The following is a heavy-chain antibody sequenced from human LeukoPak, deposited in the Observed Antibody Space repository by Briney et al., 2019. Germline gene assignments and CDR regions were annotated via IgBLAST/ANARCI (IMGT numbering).Heavy chain of an antibody. CDR2: IYYSGST. CDR1: GGSISSYY. V-gene: IGHV4-59*01. J-gene: IGHJ5*02. CDR3: AGGYCSSTSCSHYNWFDP. D-gene: IGHD2-2*01. Sequence: PSETLSLTCTVSGGSISSYYWSWIRQPPGKGLEWIGYIYYSGSTNYNPSLKSRVTISVDTSKNQFSLKLSSVTAADTAVYYCAGGYCSSTSCSHYNWFDPWGQGTLVTVSS.